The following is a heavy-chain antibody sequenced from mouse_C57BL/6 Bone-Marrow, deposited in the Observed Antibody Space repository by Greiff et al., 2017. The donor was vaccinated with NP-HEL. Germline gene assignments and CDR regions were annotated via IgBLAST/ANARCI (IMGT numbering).Heavy chain of an antibody. J-gene: IGHJ2*01. CDR3: AREWDYYGSRYGNYFDY. CDR2: IDPSDSYT. Sequence: QVHVKQPGAELVRPGTSVKLSCKASGYTFTSYWMHWVKQRPGQGLEWIGVIDPSDSYTNYNQKFKGKATLTVDTSSSTAYMQLSSLTSEDSAVYYCAREWDYYGSRYGNYFDYWGQGTTLTVSS. V-gene: IGHV1-59*01. D-gene: IGHD1-1*01. CDR1: GYTFTSYW.